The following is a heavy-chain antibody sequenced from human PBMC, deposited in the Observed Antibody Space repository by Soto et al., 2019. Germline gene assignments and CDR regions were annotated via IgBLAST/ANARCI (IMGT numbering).Heavy chain of an antibody. CDR1: GGSFSGYL. CDR2: IKDGGKT. Sequence: QVQLQQWGAGLLKPSETLSLTCAVNGGSFSGYLWTWIRQPPGKGLEWIGEIKDGGKTIYSPSLRSRITISADTSKNQFSLKVNSVTAADTDVYYCARGQVGVVATHWDQGTLVTVSS. J-gene: IGHJ4*02. CDR3: ARGQVGVVATH. D-gene: IGHD2-15*01. V-gene: IGHV4-34*01.